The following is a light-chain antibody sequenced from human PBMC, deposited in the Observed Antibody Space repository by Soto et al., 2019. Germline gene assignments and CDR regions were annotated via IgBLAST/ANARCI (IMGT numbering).Light chain of an antibody. CDR1: QSVSSY. J-gene: IGKJ5*01. CDR2: GAS. V-gene: IGKV3-20*01. CDR3: QQYDSSPIT. Sequence: IMLAQSPATLSFSPGGRATPSRRASQSVSSYLAWYQQKPGQAPSLLIYGASRRATGIPDRFSGSGSGTDFTLTISRLEPEDFAVYYCQQYDSSPITFGQGTRLEIK.